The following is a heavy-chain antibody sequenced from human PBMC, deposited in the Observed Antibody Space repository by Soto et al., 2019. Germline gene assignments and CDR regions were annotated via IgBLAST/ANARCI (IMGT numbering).Heavy chain of an antibody. CDR3: AREALRGYGYYFDS. V-gene: IGHV4-30-4*01. J-gene: IGHJ4*02. D-gene: IGHD5-12*01. Sequence: QVQLQESGPGRVKTSQTLSLTCSVSGGPISSGDYYWSWIRQPPGKGLEWIGYMYYSGSADYNPSLKSRVSISVDTSKNQFSLEVTSVTAADTAVYYCAREALRGYGYYFDSWGQGTLVTVSS. CDR1: GGPISSGDYY. CDR2: MYYSGSA.